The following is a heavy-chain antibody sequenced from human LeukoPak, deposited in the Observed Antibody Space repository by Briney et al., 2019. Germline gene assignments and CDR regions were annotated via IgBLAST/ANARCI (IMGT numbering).Heavy chain of an antibody. CDR2: ISSSSSYI. Sequence: GGSLRLSCAASGFTFSSYSMNWVRQAPGKGLEWVSSISSSSSYIYYADSVKGRFTISRDNAKNSLYLQMNSLRAEDTAVYYCARSQAGVPYYYYYMDVWGKGTTVTVSS. CDR3: ARSQAGVPYYYYYMDV. J-gene: IGHJ6*03. D-gene: IGHD6-13*01. CDR1: GFTFSSYS. V-gene: IGHV3-21*01.